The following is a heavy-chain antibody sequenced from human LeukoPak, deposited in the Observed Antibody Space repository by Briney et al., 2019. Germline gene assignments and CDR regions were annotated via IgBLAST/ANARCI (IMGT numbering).Heavy chain of an antibody. V-gene: IGHV3-23*01. D-gene: IGHD3-10*01. CDR1: GFTFTTYA. J-gene: IGHJ4*02. CDR2: ISGSGGTT. Sequence: PGGSLRLSCAASGFTFTTYAMSWVRQAPGKGLEWVSTISGSGGTTYSADSVKGRFTVSRDDSKNTLYLRVNSLRAEDTAVYYCAKMRGDYSDSGSYYGGFDYWGQGTLVTVSS. CDR3: AKMRGDYSDSGSYYGGFDY.